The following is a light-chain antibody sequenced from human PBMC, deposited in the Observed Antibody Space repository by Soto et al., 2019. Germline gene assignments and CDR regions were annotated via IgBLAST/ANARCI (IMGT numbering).Light chain of an antibody. CDR2: RNN. J-gene: IGLJ1*01. CDR3: AAWDYSLSAYV. Sequence: QSVLTQPPSASGTPGQRVTISCSGSSSNIGSNYVYWYQQLPGTAPKLLIYRNNQRPSGVPDRFSGSKSGTSASLTISGPQPEDEAYYYCAAWDYSLSAYVFGTGTKVTVL. CDR1: SSNIGSNY. V-gene: IGLV1-47*01.